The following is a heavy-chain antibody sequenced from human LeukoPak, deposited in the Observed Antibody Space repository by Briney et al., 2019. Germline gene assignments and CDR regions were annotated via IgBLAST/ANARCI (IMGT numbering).Heavy chain of an antibody. V-gene: IGHV1-46*01. CDR2: INPSGGST. D-gene: IGHD1/OR15-1a*01. CDR3: ARGRLEQRHFDY. CDR1: GYAFTSYY. Sequence: ASVKVSCKASGYAFTSYYMHWVRQAPGQGLEWMGIINPSGGSTSYAQKFQGRVTMTRDTSTSTVYVELSSLRSEDTAVYYCARGRLEQRHFDYWGQGTLVTVSS. J-gene: IGHJ4*02.